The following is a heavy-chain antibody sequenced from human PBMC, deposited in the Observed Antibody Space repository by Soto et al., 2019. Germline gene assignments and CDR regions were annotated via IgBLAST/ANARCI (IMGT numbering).Heavy chain of an antibody. J-gene: IGHJ4*02. D-gene: IGHD4-17*01. Sequence: QVQLQQWGAGLLKPSETLSLTCAVYGGSFRGYYWSWIRQPPGKGLEWIGEINHSGSTNYNPSLKSRVTISVDTSNNHFSLKLSSVTAADTAVYYCATVSNTVGPRYCGQGTLVTVSS. V-gene: IGHV4-34*01. CDR1: GGSFRGYY. CDR2: INHSGST. CDR3: ATVSNTVGPRY.